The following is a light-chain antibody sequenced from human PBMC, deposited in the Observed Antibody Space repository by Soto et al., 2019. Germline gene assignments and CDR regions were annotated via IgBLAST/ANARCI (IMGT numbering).Light chain of an antibody. CDR2: AAS. V-gene: IGKV1-27*01. CDR1: QGISNY. Sequence: DIQMTQSPSSLSASVGDRVTITCRASQGISNYLAWYQQIPGKVPKLLISAASTLQSVVPSRFSGSGSGTDFTLTISSLQHEDAATYYCQKYTTVPAFGGGTKVEIK. CDR3: QKYTTVPA. J-gene: IGKJ4*01.